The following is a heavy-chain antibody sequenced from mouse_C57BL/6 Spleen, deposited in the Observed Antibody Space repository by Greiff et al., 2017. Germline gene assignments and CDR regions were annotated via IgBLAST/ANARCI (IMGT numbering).Heavy chain of an antibody. CDR3: ARGDYIYAMDY. J-gene: IGHJ4*01. CDR1: GYTFTSYW. CDR2: IDPSDSET. D-gene: IGHD2-4*01. V-gene: IGHV1-52*01. Sequence: QVQLQQPGAELVRPGSSVKLSCKASGYTFTSYWMHWVKQRPIQGLEWIGNIDPSDSETHYNQKFKDKATLTVDKSSSTAYMQLSSLTSEDSAVYYCARGDYIYAMDYWGQGTSVTVSS.